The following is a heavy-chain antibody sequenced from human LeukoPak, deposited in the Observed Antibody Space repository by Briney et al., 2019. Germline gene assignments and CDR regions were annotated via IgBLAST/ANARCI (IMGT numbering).Heavy chain of an antibody. Sequence: SGTLSLTCTVSGGSISSGGYYSRLIRQHPGKGLAGIGHSGYSGSTKYNTSLKSRVTISVDTSTNQFSLKLTSVTAADTAVYYCARSTSMLYLVYWGKGTVVTV. CDR1: GGSISSGGYY. CDR2: SGYSGST. D-gene: IGHD2-8*01. V-gene: IGHV4-61*08. J-gene: IGHJ4*02. CDR3: ARSTSMLYLVY.